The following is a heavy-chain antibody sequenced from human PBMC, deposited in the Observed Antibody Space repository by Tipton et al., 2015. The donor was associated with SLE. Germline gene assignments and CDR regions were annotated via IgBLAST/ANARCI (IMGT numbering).Heavy chain of an antibody. D-gene: IGHD3-22*01. CDR2: IRGSGGST. CDR1: GFTVSSYA. Sequence: GSLRLSCAASGFTVSSYAMHWVRQAPGKGLEWVSAIRGSGGSTYYTDSVKGRFTISRDNSRNTLYLQMNSLRAEDTAIYYCAKRGATYYYDSSGYDYFDYWGQGTQVTVSS. J-gene: IGHJ4*02. CDR3: AKRGATYYYDSSGYDYFDY. V-gene: IGHV3-23*01.